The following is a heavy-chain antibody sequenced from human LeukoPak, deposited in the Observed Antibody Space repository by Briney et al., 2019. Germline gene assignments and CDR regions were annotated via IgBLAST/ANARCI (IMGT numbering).Heavy chain of an antibody. D-gene: IGHD1-7*01. V-gene: IGHV3-30*02. CDR1: GFTFSSYG. J-gene: IGHJ4*02. CDR3: AKNWNLGYFDY. CDR2: IRYDGSNK. Sequence: GGSLRLSCAASGFTFSSYGMHWVRQAPGKGLEWVAFIRYDGSNKYYADSVKGRFTISRDNSKNTLYLQVNSLRAEDTAVYYCAKNWNLGYFDYWGQGTLVTVSS.